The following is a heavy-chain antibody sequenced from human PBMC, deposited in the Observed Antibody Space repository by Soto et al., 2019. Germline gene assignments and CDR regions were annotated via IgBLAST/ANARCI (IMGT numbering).Heavy chain of an antibody. D-gene: IGHD2-8*01. Sequence: SSETLSLTCTVSGGSISSGDYYWSWIRQPPGKGLEWIGYIYYSGSTYYNPSLKSRVTISVDTSKNQFSLKLSSVTAADTAVYYCARDGNGYAFDIWGQGTMVTVSS. CDR1: GGSISSGDYY. CDR3: ARDGNGYAFDI. J-gene: IGHJ3*02. V-gene: IGHV4-30-4*01. CDR2: IYYSGST.